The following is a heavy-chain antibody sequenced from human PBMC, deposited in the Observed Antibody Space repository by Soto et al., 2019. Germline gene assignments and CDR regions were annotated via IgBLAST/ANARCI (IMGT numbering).Heavy chain of an antibody. CDR1: GFTVSSNY. D-gene: IGHD3-3*01. J-gene: IGHJ5*02. V-gene: IGHV3-66*01. Sequence: GGSLRLSCAASGFTVSSNYMSWVRQALGKGLEWVSVIYSGGSTYYADSVKGRFTISRDNSKNTLYLQMNSLRAEDTAVYYCARAPTIFGVVIPGGGWFDPWGQGTLVTVSS. CDR3: ARAPTIFGVVIPGGGWFDP. CDR2: IYSGGST.